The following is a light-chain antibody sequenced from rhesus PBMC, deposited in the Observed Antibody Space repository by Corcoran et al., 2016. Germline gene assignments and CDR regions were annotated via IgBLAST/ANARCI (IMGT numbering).Light chain of an antibody. CDR1: QSVSTY. CDR2: GAS. CDR3: YQHSSGYT. J-gene: IGKJ2*01. V-gene: IGKV3-10*01. Sequence: QVMLTQSPATLSLSPGERATLSCRASQSVSTYLAWYQQKPGQAPRRLIYGASSRATGIPDRFSGSGSGTDFTLTISSLEPEDGGVYHCYQHSSGYTFGQGTKVEIK.